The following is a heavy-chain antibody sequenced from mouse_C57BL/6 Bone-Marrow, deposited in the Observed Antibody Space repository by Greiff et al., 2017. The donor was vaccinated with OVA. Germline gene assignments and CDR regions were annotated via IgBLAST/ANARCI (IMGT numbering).Heavy chain of an antibody. D-gene: IGHD1-1*01. CDR2: IDPENGDT. J-gene: IGHJ3*01. V-gene: IGHV14-4*01. CDR1: GFNIKDDY. CDR3: THYYGSSWFAY. Sequence: EVQLMESGAELVRPGASVKLSCTASGFNIKDDYMHWVKQRPEQGLEWIGWIDPENGDTEYASKFQGKATITADTSSNTAYLQLSSLTSEDTAVYYCTHYYGSSWFAYWGQGTLVTVSA.